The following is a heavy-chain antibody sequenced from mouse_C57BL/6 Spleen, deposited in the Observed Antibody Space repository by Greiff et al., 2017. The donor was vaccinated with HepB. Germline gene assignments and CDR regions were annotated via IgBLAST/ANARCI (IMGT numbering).Heavy chain of an antibody. J-gene: IGHJ3*01. CDR2: ISSGSSTI. CDR1: GFTFSDYG. D-gene: IGHD2-4*01. CDR3: ARQGYDYDEAWFAY. V-gene: IGHV5-17*01. Sequence: DVMLVESGGGLVKPGGSLKLSCAASGFTFSDYGMHWVRQAPEKGLEWVAYISSGSSTIYYADTVKGRFTISRDNAKNTLFLQMTSLRSEDTAMYYCARQGYDYDEAWFAYWGQGTLVTVSA.